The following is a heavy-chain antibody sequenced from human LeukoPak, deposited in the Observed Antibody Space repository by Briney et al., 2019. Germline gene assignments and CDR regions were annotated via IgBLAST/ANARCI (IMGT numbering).Heavy chain of an antibody. J-gene: IGHJ5*02. D-gene: IGHD5-24*01. CDR1: GFTFSSYA. V-gene: IGHV3-23*01. CDR3: ARSFRDGYNFYWFDP. CDR2: ISGSGGST. Sequence: GGSLRLSCAASGFTFSSYAMSWVRQAPGKGLEWVSAISGSGGSTYYADSVKGQFTISRDNSKNTLYLQMNSLRAEDTAVYYCARSFRDGYNFYWFDPWGQGTLVTVSS.